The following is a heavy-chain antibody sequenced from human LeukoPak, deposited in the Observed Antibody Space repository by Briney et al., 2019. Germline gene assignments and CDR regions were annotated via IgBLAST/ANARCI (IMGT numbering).Heavy chain of an antibody. CDR1: DDSISDYY. CDR2: FYNSGRS. J-gene: IGHJ3*02. Sequence: SETLSLTCTVSDDSISDYYRGWIRQPPGKGLEWIGYFYNSGRSTYNPSLKSRVTISVDTSKNQFSLKLSSVTAADTAVYYCARDVMNPSSDAFDIWGQGTMVTVSS. CDR3: ARDVMNPSSDAFDI. D-gene: IGHD2/OR15-2a*01. V-gene: IGHV4-59*12.